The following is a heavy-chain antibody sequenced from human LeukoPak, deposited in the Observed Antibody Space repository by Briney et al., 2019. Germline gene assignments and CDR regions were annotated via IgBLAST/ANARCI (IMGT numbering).Heavy chain of an antibody. CDR3: AKGTGYYMNYFDY. CDR1: GFTFSSYA. Sequence: GGSLRLSCAASGFTFSSYAMSWVRQAPGKGLEWVSSISGSGGTTYNADSVKGRFTISRDNSKNTLYLQMNSLRAEDTAGYYCAKGTGYYMNYFDYWGQGTLVIVSS. D-gene: IGHD3-9*01. CDR2: ISGSGGTT. J-gene: IGHJ4*02. V-gene: IGHV3-23*01.